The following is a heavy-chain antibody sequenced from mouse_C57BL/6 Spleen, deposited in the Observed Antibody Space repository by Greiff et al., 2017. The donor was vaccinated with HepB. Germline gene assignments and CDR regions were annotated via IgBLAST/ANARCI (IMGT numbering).Heavy chain of an antibody. V-gene: IGHV1-69*01. CDR3: ARGGASAMDY. J-gene: IGHJ4*01. Sequence: VQLQQPGAELVMPGASVKLSCKASGYTFTSYWMHWVKQRPGQGLEWIGEIDPPDSYTNYNQKFKGKSTLTVDKSSSTAYMQLSSLTSEDSAVYYCARGGASAMDYWGQGTSVTVSS. CDR2: IDPPDSYT. CDR1: GYTFTSYW. D-gene: IGHD6-1*01.